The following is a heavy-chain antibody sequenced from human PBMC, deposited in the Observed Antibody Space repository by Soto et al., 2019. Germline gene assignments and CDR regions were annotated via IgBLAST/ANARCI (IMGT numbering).Heavy chain of an antibody. CDR1: GVSIGSGLW. Sequence: QVQLQESGPGLVMPSGTLSLTCDVSGVSIGSGLWWSWVRQPPGEGLEWLGEIFHSGATNYNPSLRSRVTISQDNSKNQFSLKMSSVTAADTALYYCASQSSYRIDYWGQGILVTVTS. CDR2: IFHSGAT. V-gene: IGHV4-4*02. D-gene: IGHD3-10*01. CDR3: ASQSSYRIDY. J-gene: IGHJ4*02.